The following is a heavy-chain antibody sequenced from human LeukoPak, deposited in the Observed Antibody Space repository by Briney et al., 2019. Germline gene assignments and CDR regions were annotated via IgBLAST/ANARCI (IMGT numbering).Heavy chain of an antibody. Sequence: GRSLRLSCAASGFTFDDYAMHWVRQAPGKGLEWVSGISWNSGSIGYADSVKGRFTISRDNAKNSLYLQMNSLRAEDTALYYCAKSRGRGIAAADFDYWGQGTLVTVSS. CDR2: ISWNSGSI. CDR1: GFTFDDYA. D-gene: IGHD6-13*01. CDR3: AKSRGRGIAAADFDY. J-gene: IGHJ4*02. V-gene: IGHV3-9*01.